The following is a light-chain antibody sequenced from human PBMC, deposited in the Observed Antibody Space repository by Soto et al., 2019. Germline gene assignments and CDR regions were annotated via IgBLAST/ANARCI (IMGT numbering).Light chain of an antibody. CDR1: SSDVGGY. J-gene: IGLJ1*01. CDR2: EVV. V-gene: IGLV2-14*01. Sequence: QSALTQPASVSGSPGQPITISCTGTSSDVGGYVSWYQQHPGKAPELIIFEVVNRPSGVSNRFSGSKSGNTASLTIAGLQAEDESDYYCSSYTDTSTLVFGTGTKLTVL. CDR3: SSYTDTSTLV.